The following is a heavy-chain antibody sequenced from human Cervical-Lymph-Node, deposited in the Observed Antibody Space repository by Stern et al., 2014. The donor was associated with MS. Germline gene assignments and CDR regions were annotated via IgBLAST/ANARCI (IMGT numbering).Heavy chain of an antibody. CDR1: GYTFTSYG. Sequence: QLVEFGAEVKKPGASVKVSCKASGYTFTSYGISWLRLAPGQALEWLGWTKASNGNTNDAQKLRGRVAMTTDTSTSTAYMELRSLRSDDTAVYYCARGLLGSENAFDIWGQGTMVTVSS. V-gene: IGHV1-18*01. D-gene: IGHD2-15*01. CDR3: ARGLLGSENAFDI. J-gene: IGHJ3*02. CDR2: TKASNGNT.